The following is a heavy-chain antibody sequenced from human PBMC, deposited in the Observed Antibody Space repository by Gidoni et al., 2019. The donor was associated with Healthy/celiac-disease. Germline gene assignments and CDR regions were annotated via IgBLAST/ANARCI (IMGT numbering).Heavy chain of an antibody. CDR2: IYYRGST. CDR3: ARGEFEYSYGD. Sequence: QVQLQESGPGLVKPSETLSLTCTVSGGSVSSGSYYWRWIRQPPGKGLEWIGYIYYRGSTNYNPSLKSRVTISVDTSKNQFSLKLSSVTAADTAVYYCARGEFEYSYGDWGQGTLVTVSS. J-gene: IGHJ4*02. V-gene: IGHV4-61*01. CDR1: GGSVSSGSYY. D-gene: IGHD5-18*01.